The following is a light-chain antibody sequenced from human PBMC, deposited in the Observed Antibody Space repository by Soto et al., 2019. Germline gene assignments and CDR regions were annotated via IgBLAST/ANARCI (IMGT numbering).Light chain of an antibody. CDR3: QQRSKWVT. J-gene: IGKJ4*01. V-gene: IGKV3-11*01. CDR2: DAA. Sequence: VMTQSPDTLSVSTGERATLSCRASQSVSINLAWYDQKPGRALRLGIYDAANRAPGIPARFRCSGSVTHFTLTIRTLESEDFGSYHCQQRSKWVTFGRGTKVDIK. CDR1: QSVSIN.